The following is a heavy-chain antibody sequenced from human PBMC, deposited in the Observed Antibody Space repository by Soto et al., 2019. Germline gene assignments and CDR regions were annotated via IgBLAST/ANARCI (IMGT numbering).Heavy chain of an antibody. V-gene: IGHV1-18*01. J-gene: IGHJ6*02. CDR2: ISGYNGQT. Sequence: QVQLVQSGPEVKKSGASVKVSGKASAYTFTTYGVSWVRQAPGKGLEWMGWISGYNGQTNYAQKFRGRVTFTTDTSTSTSYMALRSLRPDDTAMYFCARDTRKELWVEGMNAMDVWGQGTTGTV. CDR1: AYTFTTYG. CDR3: ARDTRKELWVEGMNAMDV. D-gene: IGHD3-16*01.